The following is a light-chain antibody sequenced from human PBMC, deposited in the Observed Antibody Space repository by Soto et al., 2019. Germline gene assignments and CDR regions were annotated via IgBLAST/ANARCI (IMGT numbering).Light chain of an antibody. Sequence: QPVLTQPASVSGSPGQSITISCTGTNSDVGGYNFVSWYQHHPGKAPKLVIYDVTNRPSGVSNRFSGSKSGNTASLTISGLQAEDEAYYFCNSYTSSSTWVFGGGTKLTVL. CDR3: NSYTSSSTWV. CDR2: DVT. CDR1: NSDVGGYNF. V-gene: IGLV2-14*03. J-gene: IGLJ3*02.